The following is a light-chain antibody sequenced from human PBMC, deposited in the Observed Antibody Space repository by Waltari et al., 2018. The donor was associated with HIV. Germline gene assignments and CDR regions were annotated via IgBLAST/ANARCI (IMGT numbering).Light chain of an antibody. CDR2: AAS. CDR3: QQSYNSPWA. Sequence: DIQLTHSPSYLSASIGDRVPISCRASQTINLYLNWYQQKPGKAPKLLISAASSLQSGVPSRFSGSGSGTDFTLSISSLQPEDSAAYYCQQSYNSPWAFGQGTKVEV. CDR1: QTINLY. V-gene: IGKV1-39*01. J-gene: IGKJ1*01.